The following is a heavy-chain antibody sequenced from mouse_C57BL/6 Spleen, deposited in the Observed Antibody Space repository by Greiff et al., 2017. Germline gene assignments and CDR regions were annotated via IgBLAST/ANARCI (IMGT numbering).Heavy chain of an antibody. J-gene: IGHJ3*01. Sequence: QVQLQQSRPELVKPGASVKISCKASGYAFSSSWMNWVKQRPGKGLEWIGRIYPGDGDTNYNGKFKGKATLTADKSSSTAYMQLSSLTSEDSAVYFCARNPYYGSSSFAYWGQGTLVTVSA. D-gene: IGHD1-1*01. CDR2: IYPGDGDT. V-gene: IGHV1-82*01. CDR3: ARNPYYGSSSFAY. CDR1: GYAFSSSW.